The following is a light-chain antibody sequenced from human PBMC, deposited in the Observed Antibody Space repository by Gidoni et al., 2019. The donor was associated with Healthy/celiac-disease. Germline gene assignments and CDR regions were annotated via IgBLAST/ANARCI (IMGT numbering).Light chain of an antibody. V-gene: IGKV3-15*01. Sequence: IQLTQYPATLSVSPGERATLSCRASQSVSSNLAWYQQKPGQAPRLLIYGASTSATGIPARFIVSGSGTEFTLTLGTLLSEDFALYYCQQSNTWGLHTFGQGTKLEIK. CDR1: QSVSSN. CDR3: QQSNTWGLHT. J-gene: IGKJ2*01. CDR2: GAS.